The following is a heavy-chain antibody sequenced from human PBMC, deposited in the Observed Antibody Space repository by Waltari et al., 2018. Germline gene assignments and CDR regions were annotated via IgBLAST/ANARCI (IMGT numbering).Heavy chain of an antibody. J-gene: IGHJ4*02. Sequence: EVQLLESGGGLVQPGGSLRLSCAASGFTFSSYALSWVRQAPGKGLEWGSGIYSGGSTYYADSVKGRFTISRDNSKNTLYLQMNSLRAEDTAVYYCAKDLYGGYDAFDYWGQGTLVTVSS. CDR1: GFTFSSYA. D-gene: IGHD5-12*01. V-gene: IGHV3-23*03. CDR2: IYSGGST. CDR3: AKDLYGGYDAFDY.